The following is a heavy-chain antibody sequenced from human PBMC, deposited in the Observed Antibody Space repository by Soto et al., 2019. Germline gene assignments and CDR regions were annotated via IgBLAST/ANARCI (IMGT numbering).Heavy chain of an antibody. CDR3: ARRKERSGPHYFDS. CDR2: MNPYNGNA. V-gene: IGHV1-8*01. Sequence: ASVKVSCKASGYTFITYDIHWVRQATGQGLEWMGWMNPYNGNAGYAQKFQGRVTMTRNTSISTAYMELSSLRSEDTAVYFCARRKERSGPHYFDSWGQGXLVTVSS. J-gene: IGHJ4*02. D-gene: IGHD6-25*01. CDR1: GYTFITYD.